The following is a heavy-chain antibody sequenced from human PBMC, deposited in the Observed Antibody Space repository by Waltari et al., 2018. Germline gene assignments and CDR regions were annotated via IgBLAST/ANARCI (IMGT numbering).Heavy chain of an antibody. CDR3: AKDYSSSWYYPDY. V-gene: IGHV3-43*02. Sequence: EVQLVESGGGVVQSGGSLRLSCAAPGFTFADYDLHWVRKSPGKGPEWVSLISGDGGSTYYADSVKGRFTISRDNSKNSLYLQMNSLRTEDTALYYCAKDYSSSWYYPDYWGQGTLVTVSS. CDR2: ISGDGGST. CDR1: GFTFADYD. D-gene: IGHD6-13*01. J-gene: IGHJ4*02.